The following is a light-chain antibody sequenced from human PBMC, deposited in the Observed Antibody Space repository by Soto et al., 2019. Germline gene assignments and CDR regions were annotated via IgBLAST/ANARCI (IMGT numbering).Light chain of an antibody. CDR3: QQYNSWPPLT. J-gene: IGKJ4*01. Sequence: EIVMTQSPATVSVSPGERATLSCRASQNVNSNLAWYQQKPGQPPRLLIYGAYTRVTGVPARFSGSGSGTEFTLTINSLQSEDFAVYYCQQYNSWPPLTFGGGTKVEIK. CDR2: GAY. CDR1: QNVNSN. V-gene: IGKV3-15*01.